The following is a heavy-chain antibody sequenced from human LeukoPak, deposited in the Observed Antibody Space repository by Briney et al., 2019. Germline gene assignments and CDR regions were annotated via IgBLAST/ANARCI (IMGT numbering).Heavy chain of an antibody. D-gene: IGHD3-22*01. V-gene: IGHV4-4*07. J-gene: IGHJ3*02. CDR3: ARARPYDSSGYGAFDI. CDR1: GGSISSYY. CDR2: IYTSGST. Sequence: SETLSLTCTVSGGSISSYYWSWIRQPAGKGLEWIGRIYTSGSTNYNPPLKSRVTMSVDTSKNQFSLKLSSVTAADTAVYYCARARPYDSSGYGAFDIWGQGTMVTVSS.